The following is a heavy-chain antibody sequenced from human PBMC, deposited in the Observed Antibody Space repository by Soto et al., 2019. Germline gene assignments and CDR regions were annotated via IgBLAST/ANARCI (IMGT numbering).Heavy chain of an antibody. CDR1: GFTFSSYG. J-gene: IGHJ4*02. D-gene: IGHD4-17*01. V-gene: IGHV3-30*18. Sequence: QVQLVESGGGVVQPGRSLRLSCAASGFTFSSYGMHWVRQAPGKGLEWVAVISYDGSNKYYADSVKGRFTISRDNSKNTLYLQMNSLRAEDTAVYYCAKEEMTTVTTDFDYWGQGTLVTVSS. CDR3: AKEEMTTVTTDFDY. CDR2: ISYDGSNK.